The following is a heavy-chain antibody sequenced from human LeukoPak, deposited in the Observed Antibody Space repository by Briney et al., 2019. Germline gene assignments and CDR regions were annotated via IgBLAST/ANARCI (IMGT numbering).Heavy chain of an antibody. J-gene: IGHJ6*03. CDR1: GYTFTSYG. V-gene: IGHV1-18*01. CDR2: ISAYNGNT. Sequence: VASVKVSCKASGYTFTSYGISWVRQAPGQGLEWMGWISAYNGNTNYAQKLQGRVTMTTDTSTSTAYMELRSLRSDDTAVYYCAREESGSVSRYMDVWAKGPRSPSP. CDR3: AREESGSVSRYMDV. D-gene: IGHD2-15*01.